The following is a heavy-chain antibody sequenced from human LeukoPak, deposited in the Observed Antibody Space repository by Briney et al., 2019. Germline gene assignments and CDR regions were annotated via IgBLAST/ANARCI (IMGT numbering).Heavy chain of an antibody. CDR2: ISYDGSNK. CDR1: GFTFSSYG. V-gene: IGHV3-30*18. D-gene: IGHD6-6*01. J-gene: IGHJ5*02. Sequence: GGSLRLSCAASGFTFSSYGMHWVRQAPGKGLEWVAVISYDGSNKYYADSVKGRFTISRDNSKNTLYLQMNSLRAEDTAVYYCAKTGIAALFLDPWGQGTLVTVSS. CDR3: AKTGIAALFLDP.